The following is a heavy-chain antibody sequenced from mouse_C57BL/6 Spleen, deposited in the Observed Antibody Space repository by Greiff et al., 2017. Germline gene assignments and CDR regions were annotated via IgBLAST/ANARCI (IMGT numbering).Heavy chain of an antibody. Sequence: QVTLKESGPGILQPSQTLSLTCSFSGFSLSTFGMGVGWIRQPSGKGLEWLAHIWWDDDKYYNPALKSRLTISKDTSKNQVFLKVANVDTADTATYYCARMRDYEGGDYAMDYWGQGTSVTVSS. V-gene: IGHV8-8*01. J-gene: IGHJ4*01. CDR3: ARMRDYEGGDYAMDY. CDR1: GFSLSTFGMG. D-gene: IGHD2-4*01. CDR2: IWWDDDK.